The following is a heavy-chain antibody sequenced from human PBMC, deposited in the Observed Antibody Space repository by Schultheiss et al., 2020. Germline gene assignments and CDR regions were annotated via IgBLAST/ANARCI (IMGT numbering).Heavy chain of an antibody. D-gene: IGHD5-12*01. CDR1: GYTFTGYY. J-gene: IGHJ6*02. CDR3: ARDLPSVVTNYYGMDV. Sequence: GESLKISCKASGYTFTGYYMHWVRQAPGQGLEWMGWINPNSGGTNYAQKFQGRVTMTRDTSISTAYMELSRLRSDDTAVYYCARDLPSVVTNYYGMDVWGQGTTVTVSS. V-gene: IGHV1-2*02. CDR2: INPNSGGT.